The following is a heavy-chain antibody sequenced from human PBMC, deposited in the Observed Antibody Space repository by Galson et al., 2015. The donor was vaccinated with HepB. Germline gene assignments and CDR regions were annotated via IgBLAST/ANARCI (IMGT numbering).Heavy chain of an antibody. CDR1: GFTFRTVW. J-gene: IGHJ4*02. CDR2: IKDKSEGETI. CDR3: TTVGNTVIY. Sequence: LRLSCAASGFTFRTVWMSWVRQAPGKGLEWVGRIKDKSEGETINYASPVKGRFAISRDDSKYTLYLEMNNLKTEDTAVYYCTTVGNTVIYWGQGSLVTVAS. V-gene: IGHV3-15*01. D-gene: IGHD2-21*01.